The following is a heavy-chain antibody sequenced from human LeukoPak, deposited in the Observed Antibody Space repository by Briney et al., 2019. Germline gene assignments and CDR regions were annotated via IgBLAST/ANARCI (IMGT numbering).Heavy chain of an antibody. V-gene: IGHV4-34*01. J-gene: IGHJ5*02. Sequence: SETLSLTCAVYGGSFSGYYWSWIRQPPGKGLEWIGEINNSGSINYNPSLKSRVTISVDTSKNQFSLKLSSVTAADTAVYYCARYIVGASPSWFDPWGQGTLVTVSS. CDR3: ARYIVGASPSWFDP. D-gene: IGHD1-26*01. CDR1: GGSFSGYY. CDR2: INNSGSI.